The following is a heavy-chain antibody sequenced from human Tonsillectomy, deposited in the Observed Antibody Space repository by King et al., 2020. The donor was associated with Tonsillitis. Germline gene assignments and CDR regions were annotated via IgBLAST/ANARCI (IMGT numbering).Heavy chain of an antibody. CDR2: IYYSGTT. V-gene: IGHV4-59*01. CDR1: GGSISTYY. Sequence: VQLQESGPGLVKPSETLSLTCTVPGGSISTYYWSWIRQPPGKGLEWIGFIYYSGTTNYNPPPRSQVTISVDTSKNQFSLKLTSVTAADTAVYYCARGDSTSWYTGRYFDYWGQGTLVTVSS. J-gene: IGHJ4*02. D-gene: IGHD6-13*01. CDR3: ARGDSTSWYTGRYFDY.